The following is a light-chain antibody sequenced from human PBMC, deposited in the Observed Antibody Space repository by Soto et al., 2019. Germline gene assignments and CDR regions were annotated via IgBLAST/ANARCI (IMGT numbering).Light chain of an antibody. Sequence: PGDRATLSCRASQSVSIYFAWYQQKPGQAPRLLIYDASNRATGIPARFSGSGSGTDFTLTISSLEPEDFAVYYCQHRHNFGPGTKVDIK. CDR1: QSVSIY. CDR2: DAS. V-gene: IGKV3-11*01. CDR3: QHRHN. J-gene: IGKJ3*01.